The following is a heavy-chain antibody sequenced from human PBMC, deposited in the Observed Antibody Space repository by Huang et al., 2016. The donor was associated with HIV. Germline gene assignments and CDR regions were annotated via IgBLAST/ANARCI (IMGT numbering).Heavy chain of an antibody. V-gene: IGHV3-30-3*01. D-gene: IGHD5-18*01. CDR2: RSNNGSNN. CDR1: GFPFNNHA. J-gene: IGHJ3*02. CDR3: ARAKDTWDAYDI. Sequence: QVQLVESGGGVVQPGRSLRLSCAASGFPFNNHAMHWVRQAPGKGMDWVAVRSNNGSNNYYADSVKGRFTISRDSAKSTLFLHMTSLRTEDTAVYYCARAKDTWDAYDIWGQGTMVTVSS.